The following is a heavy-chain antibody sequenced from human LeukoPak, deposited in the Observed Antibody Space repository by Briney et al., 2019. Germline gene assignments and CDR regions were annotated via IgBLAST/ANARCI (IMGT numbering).Heavy chain of an antibody. CDR1: GFTFSSYS. CDR2: ISSSGSTI. CDR3: AREKSRREMAIDY. D-gene: IGHD5-24*01. J-gene: IGHJ4*02. V-gene: IGHV3-48*04. Sequence: PGGSLRLSCAASGFTFSSYSMNWVRQAPGKGLEWVSYISSSGSTIYYADSVKGRFTISRDNAKNSLYLQMNSLRAEDTAVYYWAREKSRREMAIDYWGQGTLVTVSS.